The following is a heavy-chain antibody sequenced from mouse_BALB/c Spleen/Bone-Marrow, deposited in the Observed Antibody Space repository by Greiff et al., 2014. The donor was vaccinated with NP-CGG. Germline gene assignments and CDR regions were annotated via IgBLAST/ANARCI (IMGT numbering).Heavy chain of an antibody. J-gene: IGHJ2*01. CDR2: IYPGDGDT. D-gene: IGHD4-1*01. CDR1: GYAFSSYW. V-gene: IGHV1-80*01. Sequence: QVQLQQSGAELVRPGSSVKISCKASGYAFSSYWMNWVKQRPGQGLEWIGQIYPGDGDTNYNGKFKGKTTLTADRSSSTAYMQLSSLTSEDSAVYFCARVRNWADYWGQGTTLTVSS. CDR3: ARVRNWADY.